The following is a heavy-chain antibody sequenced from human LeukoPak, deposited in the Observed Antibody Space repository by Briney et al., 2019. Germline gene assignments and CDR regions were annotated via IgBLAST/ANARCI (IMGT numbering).Heavy chain of an antibody. Sequence: SETLSLTCTVSGGSISSYYWSWIRQPAGKGLEWIGRIYTSGSTNYHPSLKSRVTMSVDTSKNQFSLTLSSVTAADTAAYYCARGYYYDSSGYLYYFDYWGQGTLATVSS. CDR1: GGSISSYY. J-gene: IGHJ4*02. V-gene: IGHV4-4*07. D-gene: IGHD3-22*01. CDR2: IYTSGST. CDR3: ARGYYYDSSGYLYYFDY.